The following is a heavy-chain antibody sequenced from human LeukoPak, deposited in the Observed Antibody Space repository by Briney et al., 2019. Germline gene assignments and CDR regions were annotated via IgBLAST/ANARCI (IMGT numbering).Heavy chain of an antibody. D-gene: IGHD5-24*01. J-gene: IGHJ4*02. Sequence: SETLSLLCSVSGRSIDRCSYFWGWIRQPPGKGPEWIGSIYYSGSTYYNPSLRRRVTISVDTSKNQFSLKFSSVTAADTAIYYCARVFEMATIRKLYYFDHWGQGTLVTVSS. CDR3: ARVFEMATIRKLYYFDH. CDR2: IYYSGST. V-gene: IGHV4-39*01. CDR1: GRSIDRCSYF.